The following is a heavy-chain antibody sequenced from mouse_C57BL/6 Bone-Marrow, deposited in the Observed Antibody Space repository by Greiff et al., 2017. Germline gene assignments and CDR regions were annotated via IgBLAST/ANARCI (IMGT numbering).Heavy chain of an antibody. Sequence: EVKLQESGEGLVKPGGSLKLSCAASGFTFSSYAMSWVRQTPEKRLEWVAYISSGGDYIYYADTVKGRFTISRDNARNTLYLQMSSLKSEDTAMYYCTRGGYYFYAMDYWGQGTSVTVSS. CDR3: TRGGYYFYAMDY. CDR2: ISSGGDYI. J-gene: IGHJ4*01. CDR1: GFTFSSYA. D-gene: IGHD2-3*01. V-gene: IGHV5-9-1*02.